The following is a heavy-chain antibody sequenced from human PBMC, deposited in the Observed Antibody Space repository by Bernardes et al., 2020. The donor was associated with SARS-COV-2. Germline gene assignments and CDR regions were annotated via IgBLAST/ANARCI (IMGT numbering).Heavy chain of an antibody. D-gene: IGHD5-12*01. CDR1: GFPFSTHW. V-gene: IGHV3-74*03. CDR3: ARDRIFNRYDYHPLWDY. CDR2: IGHDGYGI. Sequence: GGSLRLSCAASGFPFSTHWMHWVRQAPGEGPVWVARIGHDGYGIKYADSVMGRFTISRDNAKNTLYLQLNSLRAGDTAVYYCARDRIFNRYDYHPLWDYWGQGTLVTVSS. J-gene: IGHJ4*02.